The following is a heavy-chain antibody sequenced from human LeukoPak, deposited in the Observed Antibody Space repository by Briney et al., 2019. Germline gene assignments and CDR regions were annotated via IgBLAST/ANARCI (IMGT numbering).Heavy chain of an antibody. CDR3: AKDPPITGPFEY. CDR1: GFTFSSYS. D-gene: IGHD5-24*01. Sequence: GGSLRLSCAASGFTFSSYSMNWVSQAPGRGLEWVSYISSSGTTIFYADSVEGRFTISRDNAKNSVYLQMNSLRDEDTAVYFCAKDPPITGPFEYWGQGTLVTVSS. CDR2: ISSSGTTI. J-gene: IGHJ4*02. V-gene: IGHV3-48*02.